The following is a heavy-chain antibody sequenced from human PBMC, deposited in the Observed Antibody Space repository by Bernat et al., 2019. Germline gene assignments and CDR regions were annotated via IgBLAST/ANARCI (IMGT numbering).Heavy chain of an antibody. J-gene: IGHJ4*02. CDR1: GFTFRDYY. D-gene: IGHD6-13*01. V-gene: IGHV3-11*01. CDR3: AREETDSSSWSALFDY. Sequence: QVQLVESGGGLVKPGGSLRLSCAASGFTFRDYYMSWIRQAPGKGLEWGSYISSSGSTIYYADSVKGRFTISRDNAKNSLYLQMNSLRAEDTAVYYCAREETDSSSWSALFDYWGQGTLVTVSS. CDR2: ISSSGSTI.